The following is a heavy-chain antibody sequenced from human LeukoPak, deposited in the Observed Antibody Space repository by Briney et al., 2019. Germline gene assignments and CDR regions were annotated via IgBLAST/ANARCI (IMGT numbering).Heavy chain of an antibody. CDR2: VSYSGTP. CDR3: ARQKWDRLTYYYYGMDV. D-gene: IGHD1-26*01. V-gene: IGHV4-59*08. CDR1: GYSINNYY. Sequence: SQTLSLTCTVSGYSINNYYWSWIRQPPGKGLEWIWYVSYSGTPDYNPSLKGRVTISLDTSRNQFSLQLSSVTAADTAQYYCARQKWDRLTYYYYGMDVWGQGTTVTVSS. J-gene: IGHJ6*02.